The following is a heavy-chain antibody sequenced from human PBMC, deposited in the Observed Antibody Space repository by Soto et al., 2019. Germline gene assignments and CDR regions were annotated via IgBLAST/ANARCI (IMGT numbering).Heavy chain of an antibody. CDR2: SSPRGDTI. CDR3: AKGPHTNVGWPYYFES. J-gene: IGHJ4*02. V-gene: IGHV3-48*02. Sequence: PGGSLRLSCVASGFSLENYPMNWVRPPPGTSLEWISYSSPRGDTIYYADSVEGRFTISRDNARNSLSLHMSSLRDEDSALYYCAKGPHTNVGWPYYFESWGQGVPVTVSS. CDR1: GFSLENYP. D-gene: IGHD6-19*01.